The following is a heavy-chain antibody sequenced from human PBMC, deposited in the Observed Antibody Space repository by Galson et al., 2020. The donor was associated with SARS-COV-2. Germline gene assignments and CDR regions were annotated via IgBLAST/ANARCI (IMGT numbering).Heavy chain of an antibody. D-gene: IGHD3-10*01. CDR3: GRAAGGSGIYYSVPFDF. CDR2: INPNSGFT. V-gene: IGHV1-2*02. J-gene: IGHJ4*02. Sequence: ASVKVSCKAVGYTFTAHYVHWVRQAPGQGLEWMGWINPNSGFTTYAQNFEGRVTMTRDTSISTAYMELTSLNSDDTAVYYCGRAAGGSGIYYSVPFDFWGQGNLVTVSS. CDR1: GYTFTAHY.